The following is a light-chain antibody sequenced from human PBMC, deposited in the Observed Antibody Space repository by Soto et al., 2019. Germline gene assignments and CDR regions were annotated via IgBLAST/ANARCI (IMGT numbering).Light chain of an antibody. J-gene: IGLJ3*02. CDR1: SSDVGGYNY. V-gene: IGLV2-14*01. CDR2: DVS. Sequence: QSALTQPASVSGSPGQSITISCTGTSSDVGGYNYVSWYQQHPGKAPKLMIYDVSNRPSGVSNRFSGSKSGNTASLTISGLQAEDEADYYCSSYTGSGWVFGGGTKLTVL. CDR3: SSYTGSGWV.